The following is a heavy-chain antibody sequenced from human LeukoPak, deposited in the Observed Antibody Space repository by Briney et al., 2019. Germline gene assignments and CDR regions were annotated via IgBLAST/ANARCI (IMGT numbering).Heavy chain of an antibody. D-gene: IGHD6-19*01. Sequence: GGSLRLSCAASGFTFSSYAMHWVRQAPGKGLEWVAVIPYDGSNKYYADSVKGRFTISRDNSKNTLYLQMSSLRAEDTAVYYCASWGEQWLATGHKYYFDYWGQGTLVTVSS. CDR1: GFTFSSYA. J-gene: IGHJ4*02. CDR3: ASWGEQWLATGHKYYFDY. CDR2: IPYDGSNK. V-gene: IGHV3-30*15.